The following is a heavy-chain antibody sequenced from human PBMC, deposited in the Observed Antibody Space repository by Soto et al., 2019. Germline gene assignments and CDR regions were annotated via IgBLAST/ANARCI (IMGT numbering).Heavy chain of an antibody. Sequence: EVQLVESGGGLFQPGASLRISCAGSGLSVSWEYISWVRQPPGKGLEWVSIIYRGGGTYYADSAKGRCIISRDASKNMVFLQVNNLRAEDTATYYCARSDDSEAFDIWGQGTTVTVSS. V-gene: IGHV3-53*01. D-gene: IGHD6-19*01. CDR3: ARSDDSEAFDI. J-gene: IGHJ3*02. CDR1: GLSVSWEY. CDR2: IYRGGGT.